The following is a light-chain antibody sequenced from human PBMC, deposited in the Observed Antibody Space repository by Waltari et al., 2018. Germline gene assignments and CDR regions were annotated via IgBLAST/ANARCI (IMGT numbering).Light chain of an antibody. CDR1: QSVSGY. CDR2: DGS. CDR3: QHRNHWPPLFT. Sequence: TQSPATLSLSPGERATLSCRASQSVSGYFAWYQQKPGQAPRLLIYDGSNRATGIPPRFSGSGSGTDCTLTISSLEPEDFAVYYCQHRNHWPPLFTFGPGTKVVF. J-gene: IGKJ3*01. V-gene: IGKV3-11*01.